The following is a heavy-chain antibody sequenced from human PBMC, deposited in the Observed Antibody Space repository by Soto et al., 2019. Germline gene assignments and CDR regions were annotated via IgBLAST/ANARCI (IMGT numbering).Heavy chain of an antibody. Sequence: PSETLSLTFTVSGGSISSGGYFYTWVRQPPGKGLEWLGYIYYSGGTNYNASLKSRVTISLDKSKSQFSLRLISVTAADTALYYCTRGQSDDNYFDPWGQGTLVTVSS. J-gene: IGHJ5*02. D-gene: IGHD6-19*01. V-gene: IGHV4-61*08. CDR3: TRGQSDDNYFDP. CDR2: IYYSGGT. CDR1: GGSISSGGYF.